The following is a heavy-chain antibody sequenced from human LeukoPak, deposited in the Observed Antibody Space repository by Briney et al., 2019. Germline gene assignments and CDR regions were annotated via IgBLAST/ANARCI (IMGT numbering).Heavy chain of an antibody. V-gene: IGHV1-2*02. J-gene: IGHJ4*02. Sequence: ASVKVSCKASGYTFTGYYMHWVRQAPGQGLEWMGWINPSSGGTNYAQKFQGRVTMTRDTSISTAYMELSRLRSDDTAVYYCARSPALLWFGELHPYYFDYWGQGTLVTVSS. CDR2: INPSSGGT. D-gene: IGHD3-10*01. CDR3: ARSPALLWFGELHPYYFDY. CDR1: GYTFTGYY.